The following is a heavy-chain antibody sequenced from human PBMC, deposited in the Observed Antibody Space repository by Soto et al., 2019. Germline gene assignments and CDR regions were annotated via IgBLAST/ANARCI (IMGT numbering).Heavy chain of an antibody. V-gene: IGHV4-59*01. D-gene: IGHD6-6*01. CDR2: IYYSGST. J-gene: IGHJ6*03. CDR3: AREYSSSSEYYYYYMDV. Sequence: PSETLSLTCTVSGGSISSYYWSWIRQPPGKGLEWIGYIYYSGSTNYNPSLKSRVTISVDTSKNQFSLKLSSVTAADTAVYYCAREYSSSSEYYYYYMDVWGKGTTVTVSS. CDR1: GGSISSYY.